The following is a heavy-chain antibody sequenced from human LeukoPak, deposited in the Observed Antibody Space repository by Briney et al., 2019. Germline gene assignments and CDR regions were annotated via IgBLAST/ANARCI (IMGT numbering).Heavy chain of an antibody. CDR3: TRNSGWYGLS. V-gene: IGHV3-7*03. CDR1: GFTFSSYW. J-gene: IGHJ1*01. CDR2: IKQDGSEK. D-gene: IGHD6-19*01. Sequence: GGSLRLSCAASGFTFSSYWMSWVRQAPGKGLEWVANIKQDGSEKYYVDSVKGRFTISRDNSNNTLFLHLNSLRGEDTAVYYCTRNSGWYGLSWGQGTLVTVSS.